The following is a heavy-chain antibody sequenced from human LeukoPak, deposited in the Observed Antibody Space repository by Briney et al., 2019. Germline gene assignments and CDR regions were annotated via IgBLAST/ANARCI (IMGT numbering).Heavy chain of an antibody. D-gene: IGHD3-3*01. CDR3: ARVRITTFEHDI. CDR2: IYPGDSDT. Sequence: GESLKTSFKGSGYSFTSYWIGWVRQIPGKGLEWMGIIYPGDSDTRYSPSFQGQVTISADNSISTAYLQWSSLKASDTAMYYCARVRITTFEHDIWGQGTMVTVSS. J-gene: IGHJ3*02. V-gene: IGHV5-51*01. CDR1: GYSFTSYW.